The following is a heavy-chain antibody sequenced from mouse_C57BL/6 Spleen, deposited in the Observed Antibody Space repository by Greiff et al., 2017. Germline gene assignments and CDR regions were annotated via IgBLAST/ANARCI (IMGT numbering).Heavy chain of an antibody. CDR1: GFTFNTYA. V-gene: IGHV10-3*01. CDR2: IRSKSSNYAT. J-gene: IGHJ1*03. D-gene: IGHD1-1*01. Sequence: EVKLVESGGGLVQPKGSLKLSCAASGFTFNTYAMHWVRQAPGKGLEWVARIRSKSSNYATYYADSVKDRFTISRDDTQSMLYLQMNNLTTEDTAMYYCVRAYYYGSSYDYFDVWGTGTTVTVSS. CDR3: VRAYYYGSSYDYFDV.